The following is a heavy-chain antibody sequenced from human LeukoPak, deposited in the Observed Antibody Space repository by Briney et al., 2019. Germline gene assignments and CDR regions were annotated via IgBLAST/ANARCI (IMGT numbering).Heavy chain of an antibody. CDR1: GYTCTSYG. Sequence: GASVKVSCKASGYTCTSYGISWVRQAPGQGLEWMGWVSSYNGNTNYAQKLQGRVTMTTDTSTSTAYMELRSLRSDDTAVYYCARDRGSSWYEAFGYWGQGTLVTVSS. D-gene: IGHD6-13*01. CDR2: VSSYNGNT. V-gene: IGHV1-18*01. CDR3: ARDRGSSWYEAFGY. J-gene: IGHJ4*02.